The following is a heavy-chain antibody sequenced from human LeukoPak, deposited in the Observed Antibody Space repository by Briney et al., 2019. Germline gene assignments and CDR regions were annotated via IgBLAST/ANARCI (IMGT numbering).Heavy chain of an antibody. CDR3: VRDINFFALDY. CDR2: INQGGSDE. D-gene: IGHD1-1*01. CDR1: GFTFSTYW. V-gene: IGHV3-7*01. J-gene: IGHJ4*02. Sequence: PGRSLRLSCVASGFTFSTYWMNWVRQAPGKGLGGVAIINQGGSDENYVDSVKGRFTISRDNAKNSLYLQMNSLRAEDSAVYYCVRDINFFALDYWGLGALVTVSS.